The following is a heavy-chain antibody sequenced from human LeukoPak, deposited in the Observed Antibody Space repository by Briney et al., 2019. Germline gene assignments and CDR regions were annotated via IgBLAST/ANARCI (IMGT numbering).Heavy chain of an antibody. CDR2: INPNSGGT. Sequence: GSVKVSCMASLYTFTGYYMHWVRPAPGQGGEWMGWINPNSGGTNYAQKFQGRVTMTRDTSISTAYMELSRLRSDDTAVYYCARETGCSGGSCYDYFDYWGQGTLVTVSS. CDR1: LYTFTGYY. J-gene: IGHJ4*02. V-gene: IGHV1-2*02. CDR3: ARETGCSGGSCYDYFDY. D-gene: IGHD2-15*01.